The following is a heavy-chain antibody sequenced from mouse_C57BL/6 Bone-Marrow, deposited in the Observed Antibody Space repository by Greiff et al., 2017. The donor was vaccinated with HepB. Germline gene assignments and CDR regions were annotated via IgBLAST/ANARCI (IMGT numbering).Heavy chain of an antibody. V-gene: IGHV5-17*01. J-gene: IGHJ3*01. CDR2: ISSGSSTN. D-gene: IGHD2-4*01. Sequence: EVQGVESGGGLVKPGGSLKLSCAASGFTFSDYGMHWVRQAPEQGLEWVAYISSGSSTNYYADTVKGRFTIARDNAKNTLFMQLTSLRSEDTAMYYCARRGYDYLFAYWGQGTLVTGSA. CDR3: ARRGYDYLFAY. CDR1: GFTFSDYG.